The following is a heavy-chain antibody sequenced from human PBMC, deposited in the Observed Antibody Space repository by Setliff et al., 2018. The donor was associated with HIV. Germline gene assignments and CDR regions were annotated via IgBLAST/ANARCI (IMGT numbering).Heavy chain of an antibody. J-gene: IGHJ5*02. Sequence: PGGSLRLSCAASGFTFGSYWMSWVRQAPGKGLEWVANIKQDGSEKYYVDSVKGRFTISRDNAKNLLYLQMNSLIAEDTAVYHCAKGVKWLDPWGQGTLVTVSS. D-gene: IGHD3-16*01. V-gene: IGHV3-7*03. CDR3: AKGVKWLDP. CDR2: IKQDGSEK. CDR1: GFTFGSYW.